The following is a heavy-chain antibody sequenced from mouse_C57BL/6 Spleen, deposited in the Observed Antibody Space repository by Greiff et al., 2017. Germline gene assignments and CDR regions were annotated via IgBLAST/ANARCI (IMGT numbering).Heavy chain of an antibody. CDR1: GYTFTSYW. V-gene: IGHV1-53*01. J-gene: IGHJ1*03. CDR3: ARPPYDYDWYFDV. CDR2: INPSNGGT. D-gene: IGHD2-4*01. Sequence: QVQLQQPGTELVKPGASVKLSCKASGYTFTSYWMHWVKQRPGQGLEWIGNINPSNGGTNYNEKFKSKATLTVDKSSSTAYMQLSSLTSEDSSVYYCARPPYDYDWYFDVWGTGTTVTVSS.